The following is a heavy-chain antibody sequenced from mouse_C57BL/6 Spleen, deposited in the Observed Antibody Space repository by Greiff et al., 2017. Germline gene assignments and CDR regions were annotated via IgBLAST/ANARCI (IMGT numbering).Heavy chain of an antibody. V-gene: IGHV1-82*01. CDR2: IYPGDGDT. CDR1: GYAFSSSW. Sequence: QVQLKESGPELVKPGASVKISCKASGYAFSSSWMNWVKQRPGKGLEWIGRIYPGDGDTNYNGKFKGKATLTADKSSSTAYMQLSSLTSEDSAVYFCARRSTTVDAMDYWGQGTSVTVSS. CDR3: ARRSTTVDAMDY. D-gene: IGHD1-1*01. J-gene: IGHJ4*01.